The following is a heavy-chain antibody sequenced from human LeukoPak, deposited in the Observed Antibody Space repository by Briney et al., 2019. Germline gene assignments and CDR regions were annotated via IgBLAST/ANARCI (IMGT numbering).Heavy chain of an antibody. J-gene: IGHJ6*03. V-gene: IGHV7-4-1*02. D-gene: IGHD6-13*01. Sequence: AAVKVSCKASGYLFTTYAMNWVRQAPGQGLEWRGWIKTNTGDPTFAQGLTGRFVFSLDTSVSTAYLQITSLKAEDTAVYYCARAMRIVGAGGGYYFMDVWGKGTTVTVSS. CDR1: GYLFTTYA. CDR2: IKTNTGDP. CDR3: ARAMRIVGAGGGYYFMDV.